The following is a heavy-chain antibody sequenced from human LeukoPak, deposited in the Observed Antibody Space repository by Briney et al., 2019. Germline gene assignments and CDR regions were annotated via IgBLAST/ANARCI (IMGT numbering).Heavy chain of an antibody. Sequence: PGGSLRLSCAASGFSFSNAWMNWVRQAPGKGLEWVGRIKRNRDGGATDYAAPVKGRFTISRDDSKNTLYLQMSSLKTEDTAVYYCTTDHDGNGYYYAYASWGQGTLVTVSS. CDR1: GFSFSNAW. CDR2: IKRNRDGGAT. J-gene: IGHJ4*02. D-gene: IGHD3-22*01. V-gene: IGHV3-15*01. CDR3: TTDHDGNGYYYAYAS.